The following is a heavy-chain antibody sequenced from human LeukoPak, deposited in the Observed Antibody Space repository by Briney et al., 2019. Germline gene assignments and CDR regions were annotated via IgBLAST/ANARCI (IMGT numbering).Heavy chain of an antibody. J-gene: IGHJ6*01. V-gene: IGHV1-2*02. CDR3: ARDXGLXTXXDXXXXXDV. CDR2: INPNSGGT. CDR1: GDTFNGNY. Sequence: ASVKVSCKPSGDTFNGNYIHWVRQAPGLGLEWMGWINPNSGGTNYAQRFQGRVTMTRDTSITTAYMELSRLRSDDTAVYYCARDXGLXTXXDXXXXXDVXXXGTTVTVS.